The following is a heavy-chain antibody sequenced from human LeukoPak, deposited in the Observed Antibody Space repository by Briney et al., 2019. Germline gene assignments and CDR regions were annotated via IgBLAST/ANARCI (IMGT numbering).Heavy chain of an antibody. Sequence: ASVKVSCKASGYAFTSYGISWVRQAPGQGLEWMGGIIPIFGTANYAQKFQGRVTITTDESTSTAYMELSSLRSEDTAVYYCARGDSSSWDNWFDPWGQGTLVTVSS. D-gene: IGHD6-13*01. CDR2: IIPIFGTA. J-gene: IGHJ5*02. V-gene: IGHV1-69*05. CDR1: GYAFTSYG. CDR3: ARGDSSSWDNWFDP.